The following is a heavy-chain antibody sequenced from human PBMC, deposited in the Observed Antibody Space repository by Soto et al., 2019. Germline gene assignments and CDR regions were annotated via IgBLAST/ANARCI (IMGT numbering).Heavy chain of an antibody. V-gene: IGHV4-30-4*01. CDR1: GGSISSGDYY. D-gene: IGHD2-21*02. Sequence: QVQLQESGPGLVKPSQTLSLTCTVSGGSISSGDYYWSWIRQPPGKGLEWIGYIYYSGSTYYNPSLKGRVTISVDTSKNQFSLKLSSVTAADTAVYYCARVNCGGDCYSGYYYYGMDVWGQGTTVTVSS. CDR2: IYYSGST. CDR3: ARVNCGGDCYSGYYYYGMDV. J-gene: IGHJ6*02.